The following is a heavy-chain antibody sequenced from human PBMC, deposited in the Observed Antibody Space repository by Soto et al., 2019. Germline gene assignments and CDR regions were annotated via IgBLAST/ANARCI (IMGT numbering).Heavy chain of an antibody. D-gene: IGHD6-13*01. Sequence: QVQLVQSGAEEKKPGASVKVSCKASGYTFTSYGMHWVRQAPGQRLEWMGWINAGNGNTKYSQKFQGRVTITRYTSASTAYMERRSLRSEDTAVYYCARAPGGPGIAEYWGQGTLVTVSS. J-gene: IGHJ4*02. CDR3: ARAPGGPGIAEY. V-gene: IGHV1-3*05. CDR2: INAGNGNT. CDR1: GYTFTSYG.